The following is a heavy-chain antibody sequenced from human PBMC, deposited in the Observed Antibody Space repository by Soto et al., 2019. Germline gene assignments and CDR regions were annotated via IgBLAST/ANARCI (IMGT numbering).Heavy chain of an antibody. J-gene: IGHJ5*02. CDR2: IYWDDDE. V-gene: IGHV2-5*02. CDR3: AHNFRASGSYTGTRSDP. CDR1: GFSLSNDGGA. Sequence: QITLKESGPTLMKPTQTLTLTCTISGFSLSNDGGAVGWIRQPPGKALECLALIYWDDDERYSPSLKSRLPITQYTSTPQVVLTTTHMDPLDTSTYYHAHNFRASGSYTGTRSDPWGQGTLVTVSS. D-gene: IGHD3-10*01.